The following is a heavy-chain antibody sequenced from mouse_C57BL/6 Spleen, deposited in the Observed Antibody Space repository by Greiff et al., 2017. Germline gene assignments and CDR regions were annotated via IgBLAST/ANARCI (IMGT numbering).Heavy chain of an antibody. V-gene: IGHV5-9-1*02. CDR1: GFTFSSYA. D-gene: IGHD2-1*01. J-gene: IGHJ2*01. CDR3: TRAGGNYADYFDY. CDR2: ISSGGDYI. Sequence: VQVVESGEGLVKPGGSLKLSCAASGFTFSSYAMSWVRQTPEKRLEWVAYISSGGDYIYYADTVKGRFTISRDNARNTLYLQMSSLKSEDTAMYDCTRAGGNYADYFDYWGQGTTLTVSS.